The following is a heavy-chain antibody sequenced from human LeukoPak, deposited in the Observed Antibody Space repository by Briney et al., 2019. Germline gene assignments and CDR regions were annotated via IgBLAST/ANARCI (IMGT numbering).Heavy chain of an antibody. J-gene: IGHJ3*02. V-gene: IGHV3-30-3*01. CDR1: GFTFSSYA. Sequence: GGCLRLACAASGFTFSSYAMHWVRQAPGKGLEWVAVISYDGSNKYYADSVKGRFTISRDNSKNTLYLQMNSLRAKDTAVYYCARVMITFGGVIDHDAFDIWGQGTMVTVSS. CDR2: ISYDGSNK. D-gene: IGHD3-16*02. CDR3: ARVMITFGGVIDHDAFDI.